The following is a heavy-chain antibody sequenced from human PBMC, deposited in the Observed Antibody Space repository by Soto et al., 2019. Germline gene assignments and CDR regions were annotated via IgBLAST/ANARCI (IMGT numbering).Heavy chain of an antibody. D-gene: IGHD6-13*01. CDR2: IIPIFGTP. CDR3: ARDWAAAGPFDY. CDR1: GGTSSNYV. Sequence: GASVKVSCKASGGTSSNYVISWVRQAPGQGLEWMGGIIPIFGTPIYAQKFQGRVTITADDSTSTAYLELSSLRSEDTAVYYCARDWAAAGPFDYWGQGTLVTVSS. J-gene: IGHJ4*02. V-gene: IGHV1-69*13.